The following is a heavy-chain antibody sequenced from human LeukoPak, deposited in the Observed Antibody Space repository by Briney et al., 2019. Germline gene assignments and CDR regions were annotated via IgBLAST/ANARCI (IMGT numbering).Heavy chain of an antibody. Sequence: GGSLRLSCAASGFTFSSYEMSWVRQAPGKGLEWVSAISGSGGSTYYADSVKGRFTISRDNSKNTLYLQMNSLRAEDTAVYYCAKVGGQLVAFDYWGQGTLVTVSS. V-gene: IGHV3-23*01. CDR3: AKVGGQLVAFDY. D-gene: IGHD6-6*01. CDR2: ISGSGGST. J-gene: IGHJ4*02. CDR1: GFTFSSYE.